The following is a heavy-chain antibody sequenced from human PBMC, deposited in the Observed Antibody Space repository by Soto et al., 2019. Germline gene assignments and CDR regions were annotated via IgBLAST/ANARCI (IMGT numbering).Heavy chain of an antibody. CDR1: GFTFSSYA. Sequence: GGSLRLSCAASGFTFSSYAMSWVRQAPGKGLEWVSGISGSGDSTYYADSVKGRFTISRDNSKNTLYLQMNSLRAEDTAVYYCARSPLAAAGTWWFDPWGQGTLVTVSS. D-gene: IGHD6-13*01. CDR2: ISGSGDST. CDR3: ARSPLAAAGTWWFDP. V-gene: IGHV3-23*01. J-gene: IGHJ5*02.